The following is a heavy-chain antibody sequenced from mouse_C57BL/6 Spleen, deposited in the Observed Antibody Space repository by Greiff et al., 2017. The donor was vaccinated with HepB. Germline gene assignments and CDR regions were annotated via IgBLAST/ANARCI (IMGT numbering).Heavy chain of an antibody. J-gene: IGHJ2*01. CDR1: GYTFTSYW. Sequence: QVQLQQPGAELVMPGASVKLSCKASGYTFTSYWMHWVKQRPGQGLEWIGEIDPSDSYTNYNQKFKGKSTLTVDKSSSTAYMQRSSLTSEDSAVYYCARGGGLDYWGQGTTLTVSS. CDR2: IDPSDSYT. D-gene: IGHD3-3*01. V-gene: IGHV1-69*01. CDR3: ARGGGLDY.